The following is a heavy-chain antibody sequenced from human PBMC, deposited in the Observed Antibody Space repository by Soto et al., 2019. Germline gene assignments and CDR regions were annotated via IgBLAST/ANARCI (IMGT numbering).Heavy chain of an antibody. CDR1: GYTSTSYG. V-gene: IGHV1-18*04. Sequence: ASVKVSCKASGYTSTSYGISWVRQAPGQGLEWMGWISAYNGNTKYAQKLQGRVTMTTDTSTSTAYMELRSLRSDDTAVYYCARDPGSGHDHWFDPWGQGTLVTVSS. CDR3: ARDPGSGHDHWFDP. CDR2: ISAYNGNT. D-gene: IGHD6-19*01. J-gene: IGHJ5*02.